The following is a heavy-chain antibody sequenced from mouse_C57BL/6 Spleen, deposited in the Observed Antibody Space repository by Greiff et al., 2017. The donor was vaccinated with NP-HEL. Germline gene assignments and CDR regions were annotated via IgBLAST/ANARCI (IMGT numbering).Heavy chain of an antibody. CDR1: GYTFTDYN. CDR2: INPNNGGT. V-gene: IGHV1-18*01. CDR3: ARRDYGYWYFDV. J-gene: IGHJ1*03. Sequence: EVQLQQSGPELVKPGASVKIPCKASGYTFTDYNMDWVKQSHGKSLEWIGDINPNNGGTIYNQKFKGKATLTVDKSSSTAYMELCSLTSEDTAVYYCARRDYGYWYFDVWGTGTTVTVSS. D-gene: IGHD1-1*01.